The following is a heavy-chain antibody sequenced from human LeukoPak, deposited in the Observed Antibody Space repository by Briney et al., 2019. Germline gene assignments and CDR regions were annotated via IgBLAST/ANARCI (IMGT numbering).Heavy chain of an antibody. V-gene: IGHV1-8*01. CDR1: GYTFSSYE. CDR2: AIPGSGNT. CDR3: ARDYYYDTSGHRSGYFDL. D-gene: IGHD3-22*01. J-gene: IGHJ2*01. Sequence: ASVKIYCKASGYTFSSYEINCVRQATGQGLEWMGRAIPGSGNTGYAQKFQGRVTMTRDTSITTAYMELSSLRSEDTAVYYCARDYYYDTSGHRSGYFDLWGRGTLVTVSS.